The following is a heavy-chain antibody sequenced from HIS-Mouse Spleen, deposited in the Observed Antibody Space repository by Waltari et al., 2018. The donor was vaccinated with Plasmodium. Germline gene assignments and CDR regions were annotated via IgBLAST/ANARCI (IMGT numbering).Heavy chain of an antibody. CDR1: GFPFSPYG. V-gene: IGHV3-30*18. J-gene: IGHJ4*02. D-gene: IGHD6-13*01. CDR2: ISYDGSNK. CDR3: AKDRRSSSWYVDY. Sequence: QVQLVESGGGVVQPGRSLRLSCAASGFPFSPYGRHWVRQAPGKGLEWVAVISYDGSNKYYADSVKGRFTISRDNSKNTLYLQMNSLRAEDTAVYYCAKDRRSSSWYVDYWGQGTLVTVSS.